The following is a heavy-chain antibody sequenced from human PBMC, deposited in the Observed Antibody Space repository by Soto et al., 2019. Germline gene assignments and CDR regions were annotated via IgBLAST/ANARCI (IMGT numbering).Heavy chain of an antibody. D-gene: IGHD1-20*01. CDR2: ISNRASYI. Sequence: EVQLVESGGGLVQPGGSLRLSCAASGFTFRSYSMKWVRQAPGKGLEWVSSISNRASYIYYAESLKGRFTISRDNARNSLYRQMNSLRVEDTAVYYCARGGDITGEGGFDPWGQGTLVTVSS. V-gene: IGHV3-21*01. CDR3: ARGGDITGEGGFDP. J-gene: IGHJ5*02. CDR1: GFTFRSYS.